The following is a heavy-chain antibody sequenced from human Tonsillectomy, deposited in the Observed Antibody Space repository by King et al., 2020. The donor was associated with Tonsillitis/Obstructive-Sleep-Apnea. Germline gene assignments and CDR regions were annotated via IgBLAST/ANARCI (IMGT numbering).Heavy chain of an antibody. CDR1: GGSITSYY. D-gene: IGHD2-2*01. CDR2: IYYSGST. Sequence: LQLQESGPGLVKPSETLSLTCTVSGGSITSYYWNWIRQPPGKGLEWIGYIYYSGSTKYNPSLKSRVTISVDTSKNQFSLNVSSVTAADTAVYYCAREVDYGMDVWGQGTTVTVSS. V-gene: IGHV4-59*12. CDR3: AREVDYGMDV. J-gene: IGHJ6*02.